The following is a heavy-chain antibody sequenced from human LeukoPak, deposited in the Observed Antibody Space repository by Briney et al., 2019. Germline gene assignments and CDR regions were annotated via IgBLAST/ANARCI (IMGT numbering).Heavy chain of an antibody. D-gene: IGHD3-10*01. V-gene: IGHV4-59*01. CDR2: ISYSGSA. Sequence: PSETLSLTCSVSGVFLSVCYWSWIRQSPGKGLEWIGYISYSGSANYNPSLKSGVTISLDTPKNQFSLQLRSGSAADTAIYYCVRGERLGGDYWGHGTLVTVSS. CDR1: GVFLSVCY. J-gene: IGHJ4*01. CDR3: VRGERLGGDY.